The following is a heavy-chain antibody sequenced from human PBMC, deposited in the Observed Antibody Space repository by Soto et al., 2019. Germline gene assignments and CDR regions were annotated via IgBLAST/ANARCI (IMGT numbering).Heavy chain of an antibody. CDR3: ARVPIVVVPAATYSWFDP. J-gene: IGHJ5*02. Sequence: GGSLILSCAASGFTFSSYSMNWVRQAPGKGLEWVSSISSSSSYIYYADSVKGRFTISRDNAKNSLYLQMNSLRAEDTAVYYCARVPIVVVPAATYSWFDPWGQGTLVTVSS. CDR2: ISSSSSYI. V-gene: IGHV3-21*01. D-gene: IGHD2-2*01. CDR1: GFTFSSYS.